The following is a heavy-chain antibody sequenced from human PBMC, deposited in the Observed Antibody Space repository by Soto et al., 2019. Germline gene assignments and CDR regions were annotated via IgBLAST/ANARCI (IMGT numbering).Heavy chain of an antibody. J-gene: IGHJ6*02. CDR3: VRGALNNEFWSGLMYGGMDV. V-gene: IGHV4-34*01. D-gene: IGHD3-3*01. Sequence: QVQLQQWGAGLLKPSETLSLTCAVYGGSFSGYYWNWIRQSPETGLEWIGEFSHSGSTNYSPSLKSGVTIAVDQSKDQRLLNLTSVTAADTAVYYCVRGALNNEFWSGLMYGGMDVCGQGPTVAVS. CDR2: FSHSGST. CDR1: GGSFSGYY.